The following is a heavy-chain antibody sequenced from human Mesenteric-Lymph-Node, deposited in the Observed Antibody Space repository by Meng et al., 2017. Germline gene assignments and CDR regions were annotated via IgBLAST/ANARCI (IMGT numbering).Heavy chain of an antibody. V-gene: IGHV4-34*01. J-gene: IGHJ4*02. CDR2: IHHSGAS. Sequence: QVHFTSEGVCTFDPSRPLTPPVPLHVGSFSGFYWSWLRQPPGKGLEWIGEIHHSGASHYSPSLKSRVIISVDTSKNQLSLKLTSVTAADTAVYYCARHIGIIGQRGFDYWGQGTLVTVSS. D-gene: IGHD3/OR15-3a*01. CDR1: VGSFSGFY. CDR3: ARHIGIIGQRGFDY.